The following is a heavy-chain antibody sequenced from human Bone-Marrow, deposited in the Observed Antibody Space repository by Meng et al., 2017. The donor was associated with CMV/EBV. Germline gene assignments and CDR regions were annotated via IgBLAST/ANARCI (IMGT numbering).Heavy chain of an antibody. J-gene: IGHJ6*02. CDR3: ALGVVVVIANPIHYYYYGMDV. Sequence: ASVKVSCKASGYTFTGYYMHWVRQAPGQGLEWMGWINPNSGGTNYAQKFQGRVTMTRDTSISTAYMELSRLRSGDTAVYYCALGVVVVIANPIHYYYYGMDVWGQGTTVTVSS. CDR2: INPNSGGT. D-gene: IGHD2-21*01. CDR1: GYTFTGYY. V-gene: IGHV1-2*02.